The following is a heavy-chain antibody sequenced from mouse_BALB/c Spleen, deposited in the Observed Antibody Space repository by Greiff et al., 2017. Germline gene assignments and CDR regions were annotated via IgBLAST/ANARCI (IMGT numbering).Heavy chain of an antibody. CDR1: GFTFSSYG. V-gene: IGHV5-6-3*01. J-gene: IGHJ2*01. D-gene: IGHD2-2*01. Sequence: DVMLVESGGGLVQPGGSLKLSCAASGFTFSSYGMSWVRQTPDKRLELVATINSNGGSTYYPDSVKGRFTISRDNAKNTLYLQMSSLKSEDTAMYYCARGDYGYDDYFDYWGQGTTLTVSS. CDR2: INSNGGST. CDR3: ARGDYGYDDYFDY.